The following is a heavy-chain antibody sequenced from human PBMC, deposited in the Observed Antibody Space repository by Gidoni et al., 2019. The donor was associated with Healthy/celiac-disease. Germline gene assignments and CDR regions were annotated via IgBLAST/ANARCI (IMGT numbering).Heavy chain of an antibody. V-gene: IGHV6-1*01. J-gene: IGHJ5*02. D-gene: IGHD1-26*01. CDR1: GHSVSSHSAA. CDR2: TYYKSKWYN. CDR3: AREARYSGSYIDWFDP. Sequence: QVQLQQSGPGLVKPSQTLSLTCAISGHSVSSHSAAWNWIRQSPSRGLEWPGRTYYKSKWYNDYAVSVKSRITINPDTSKNQFSLQLNSVTPEDTAVYYCAREARYSGSYIDWFDPWGQGTLVTVSS.